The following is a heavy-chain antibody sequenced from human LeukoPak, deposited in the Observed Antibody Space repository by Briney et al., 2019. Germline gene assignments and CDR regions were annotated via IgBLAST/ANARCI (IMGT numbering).Heavy chain of an antibody. CDR2: IWYDGSKI. CDR1: GFTFSDCG. J-gene: IGHJ6*02. Sequence: PGRSLRLSCSASGFTFSDCGIHWVRQAPGKGLEWVSLIWYDGSKIYYADSVKGRFSISKDNSENAVYLQMNSLRAEDTAIYYCARGGATLGYYYYAMDVWGQGTTVTISS. D-gene: IGHD1-26*01. CDR3: ARGGATLGYYYYAMDV. V-gene: IGHV3-33*01.